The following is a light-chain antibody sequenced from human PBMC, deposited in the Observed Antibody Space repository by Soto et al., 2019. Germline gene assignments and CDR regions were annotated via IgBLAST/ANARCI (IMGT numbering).Light chain of an antibody. V-gene: IGKV3-15*01. Sequence: ERVMTQSPASLSVSPGERATLSCRASQSVSSNLAWYQQKPGQAPRLLIYGASTRATGIPARFSGSGSGTEFTLTISSLQSEDFAVYYCQQYNNWPPVTFGQGTRLEIK. CDR2: GAS. CDR1: QSVSSN. J-gene: IGKJ5*01. CDR3: QQYNNWPPVT.